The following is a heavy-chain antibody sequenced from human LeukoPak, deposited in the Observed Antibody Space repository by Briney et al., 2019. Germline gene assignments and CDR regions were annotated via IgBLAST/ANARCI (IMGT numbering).Heavy chain of an antibody. V-gene: IGHV3-30*03. CDR1: EFIFSSHG. CDR2: ISSDGSDK. J-gene: IGHJ4*02. D-gene: IGHD4-17*01. CDR3: ARQKITVTVSLDY. Sequence: GGSLSLSCAASEFIFSSHGMHWVRQAPGKGLEWVAIISSDGSDKYYADSVMGRFSISRDNSQKTLYLQMNSLKPDDTAVYYCARQKITVTVSLDYSGQGTLVTVSS.